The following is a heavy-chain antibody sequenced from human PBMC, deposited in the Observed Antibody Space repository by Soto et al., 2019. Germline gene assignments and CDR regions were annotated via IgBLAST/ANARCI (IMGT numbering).Heavy chain of an antibody. Sequence: QVQLQESGPGLVKPSETLSLTCTVSGGSISSYYWNWIRQPPGKGLELIGYIYYSGSTNYNPSLKSRVTISVDTSKNQFSLKLSSVTAADTAVYYCARSRNRSAAGPEYWGQGTLVTVSS. D-gene: IGHD6-13*01. V-gene: IGHV4-59*01. CDR3: ARSRNRSAAGPEY. CDR2: IYYSGST. CDR1: GGSISSYY. J-gene: IGHJ4*02.